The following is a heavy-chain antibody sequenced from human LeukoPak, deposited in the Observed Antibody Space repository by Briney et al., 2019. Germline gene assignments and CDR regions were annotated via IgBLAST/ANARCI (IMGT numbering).Heavy chain of an antibody. CDR1: GFIFRNYA. V-gene: IGHV3-30*18. CDR2: GSHDGRNK. CDR3: AKDRDSSTWSFFDF. D-gene: IGHD6-13*01. J-gene: IGHJ4*02. Sequence: PGRSLRLSCVASGFIFRNYAMHWVRQAPGKGLEWVAVGSHDGRNKIYGDAVKGRFAISRDNSQNTVYLPMDNLRPEDTAVYYCAKDRDSSTWSFFDFWGQGTLVTVSS.